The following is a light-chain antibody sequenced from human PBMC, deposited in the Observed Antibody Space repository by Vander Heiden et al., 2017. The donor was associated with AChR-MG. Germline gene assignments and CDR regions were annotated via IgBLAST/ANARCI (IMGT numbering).Light chain of an antibody. J-gene: IGKJ1*01. CDR1: QSVSNTY. CDR3: QQEGSSPWT. Sequence: EIVLTQSPGTLSLSPGERATISCRASQSVSNTYLAWYQQKPGQAPRLLIYVASSRATGIPDRFSGSGSGTDFSLTISRLEPEDFAVYYCQQEGSSPWTFGQGTKVEIK. V-gene: IGKV3-20*01. CDR2: VAS.